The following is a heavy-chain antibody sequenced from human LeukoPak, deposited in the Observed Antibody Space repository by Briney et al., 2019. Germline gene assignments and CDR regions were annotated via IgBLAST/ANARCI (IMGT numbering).Heavy chain of an antibody. CDR2: ISGSGGST. D-gene: IGHD6-13*01. Sequence: GGSLRLSCAASGFTFSSYAMSWVRQAPGKGLEWVSAISGSGGSTYYADSVKGRFTISRDNSKNTLYLQMNSLRAEDTAVYYCAKGYSSSWTNYYYYMDVWGKGTAVTVSS. CDR1: GFTFSSYA. V-gene: IGHV3-23*01. CDR3: AKGYSSSWTNYYYYMDV. J-gene: IGHJ6*03.